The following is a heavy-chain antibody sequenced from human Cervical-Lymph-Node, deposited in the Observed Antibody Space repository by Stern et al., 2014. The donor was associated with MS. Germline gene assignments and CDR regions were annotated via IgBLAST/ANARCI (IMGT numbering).Heavy chain of an antibody. J-gene: IGHJ4*02. CDR2: IKSKTDGETA. V-gene: IGHV3-15*01. D-gene: IGHD3-22*01. Sequence: EVQLLESGGGLVKPGGSLRLSCAASGFTFNNAWMNWVRLAPGKGLEWIGHIKSKTDGETADYAAPVKGRFTISRDDSKNTLYLQMNSLKTEDTALYYCSTLSNYYDTTSFDYWGQGTLVTVSS. CDR1: GFTFNNAW. CDR3: STLSNYYDTTSFDY.